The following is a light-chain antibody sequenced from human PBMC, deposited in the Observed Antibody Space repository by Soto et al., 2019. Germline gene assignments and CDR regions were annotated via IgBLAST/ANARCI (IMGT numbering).Light chain of an antibody. J-gene: IGKJ5*01. Sequence: DIQLTQSPSFLSASVGDRVTITCRASQGISSYLAWYQQKPGKAPNLLIHTASTLQSGVPSRFSGSGSGTEFTLTISSLQTEDFAPYYCQQRNSYPITFGQGTRLEIK. CDR1: QGISSY. V-gene: IGKV1-9*01. CDR2: TAS. CDR3: QQRNSYPIT.